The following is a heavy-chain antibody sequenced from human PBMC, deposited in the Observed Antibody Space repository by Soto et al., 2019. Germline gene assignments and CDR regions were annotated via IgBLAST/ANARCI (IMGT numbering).Heavy chain of an antibody. Sequence: GGSLRLSCTASGFTFGDYAMSWVRQAPGKGLEWVGFIRSKAYGGTTEYAASVKGRFTISRDDSKSIAYLQMNSLKTEDTAVYYCTGSSGYYLGYYYYGMDVWGQGTTVTVSS. CDR1: GFTFGDYA. D-gene: IGHD3-22*01. CDR2: IRSKAYGGTT. V-gene: IGHV3-49*04. J-gene: IGHJ6*02. CDR3: TGSSGYYLGYYYYGMDV.